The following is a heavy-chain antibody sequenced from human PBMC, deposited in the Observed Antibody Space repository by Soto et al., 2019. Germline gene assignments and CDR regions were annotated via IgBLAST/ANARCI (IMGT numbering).Heavy chain of an antibody. Sequence: QVQLVESGGGVVQPGRSLRLSCAASGFTFSSYGILWVRQAPGKGLEWVALVSYDGRNTYYADSVKGRFSISRDNFQNTLYRKMNILRTEDTAVYYCVKGADNASGSYYTLDNWGQGTLVTGSS. D-gene: IGHD3-10*01. CDR3: VKGADNASGSYYTLDN. CDR2: VSYDGRNT. V-gene: IGHV3-30*18. CDR1: GFTFSSYG. J-gene: IGHJ4*02.